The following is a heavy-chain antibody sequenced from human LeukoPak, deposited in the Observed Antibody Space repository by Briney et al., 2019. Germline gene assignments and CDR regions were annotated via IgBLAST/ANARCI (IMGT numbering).Heavy chain of an antibody. CDR3: ARDRPDGITGTRGPYGMDV. Sequence: PSETLSLTCTVSGGSISSYYWSWIRQPPGKGLEWIGYIYYSGSTNYNPSPKSRVTISVDTSKNQFSLKLSSVTAADTAVYYCARDRPDGITGTRGPYGMDVWGKGTTVTVSS. D-gene: IGHD1-20*01. CDR1: GGSISSYY. V-gene: IGHV4-59*01. J-gene: IGHJ6*04. CDR2: IYYSGST.